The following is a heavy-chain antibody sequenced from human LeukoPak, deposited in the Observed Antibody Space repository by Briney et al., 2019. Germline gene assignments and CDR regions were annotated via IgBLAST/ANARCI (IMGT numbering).Heavy chain of an antibody. D-gene: IGHD2-2*01. J-gene: IGHJ4*02. V-gene: IGHV3-23*01. Sequence: GGSLRLSCAGSGFIVHDNHMNWVRQAPGKGLEWVSGISGSGGNTYYADSVKGRFTISRDNSNNTLYLQMNSLRAEDTAVYYCATPGLLGYCSSAICAPPGYWGQGTLVTVSS. CDR2: ISGSGGNT. CDR1: GFIVHDNH. CDR3: ATPGLLGYCSSAICAPPGY.